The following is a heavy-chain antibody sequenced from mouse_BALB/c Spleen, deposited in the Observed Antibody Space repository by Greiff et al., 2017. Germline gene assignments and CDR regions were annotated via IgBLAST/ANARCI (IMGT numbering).Heavy chain of an antibody. CDR3: ARGGDYYGAFAY. CDR1: GFTFSSYA. D-gene: IGHD1-1*01. V-gene: IGHV5-6-5*01. J-gene: IGHJ3*01. Sequence: VQVVESGGGLVKPGGSLKLSCAASGFTFSSYAMSWVRQTPEKRLEWVASISSGGSTYYPDSVKGRFTISRDNARNILYLQMSSLRSEDTAMYYCARGGDYYGAFAYWGQGTLVTVSA. CDR2: ISSGGST.